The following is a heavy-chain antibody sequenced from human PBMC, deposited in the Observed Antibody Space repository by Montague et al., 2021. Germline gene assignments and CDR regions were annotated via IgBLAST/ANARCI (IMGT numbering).Heavy chain of an antibody. CDR2: IGTAGDT. J-gene: IGHJ6*02. CDR3: ARGAHSSGYYGYYYYYGMDV. Sequence: SMRLSCAASGFTFSSYDMHWVRQATVKGLEWVSAIGTAGDTYYPXSVKGRFTISRENAKNSLYLQMNSLRAGDTAVYYCARGAHSSGYYGYYYYYGMDVWGQGTTVTVSS. CDR1: GFTFSSYD. D-gene: IGHD3-22*01. V-gene: IGHV3-13*04.